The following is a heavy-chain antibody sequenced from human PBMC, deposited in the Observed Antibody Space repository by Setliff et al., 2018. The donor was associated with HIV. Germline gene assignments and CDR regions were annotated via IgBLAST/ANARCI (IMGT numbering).Heavy chain of an antibody. CDR1: GYIFGDYG. V-gene: IGHV1-18*01. D-gene: IGHD4-17*01. Sequence: ASVKVSCKASGYIFGDYGISWVRQAPGQGLEWIGWISVYNGNTNYAQKVQGRVTMTTDTPTSTVYMELRSLVSDDTAVYYCARRATTGDYHHFFDFWGQGTLVTVSS. CDR2: ISVYNGNT. J-gene: IGHJ4*02. CDR3: ARRATTGDYHHFFDF.